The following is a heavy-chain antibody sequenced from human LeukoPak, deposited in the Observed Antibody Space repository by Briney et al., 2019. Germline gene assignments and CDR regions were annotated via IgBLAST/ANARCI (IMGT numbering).Heavy chain of an antibody. CDR1: GFTFSSYV. J-gene: IGHJ4*02. D-gene: IGHD1-26*01. CDR3: ARESGSWGYYFDY. CDR2: IRYDGSNK. V-gene: IGHV3-30*02. Sequence: GGSLRLSCAASGFTFSSYVMHWVRQAPGKGLEWVAFIRYDGSNKYYADSVKGRFTISRDNSKNTLYLQMNSLRAEDTAVYYCARESGSWGYYFDYWGQGTLVTVSS.